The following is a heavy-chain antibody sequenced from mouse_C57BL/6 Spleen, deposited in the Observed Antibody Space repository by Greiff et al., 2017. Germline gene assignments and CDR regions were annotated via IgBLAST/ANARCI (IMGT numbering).Heavy chain of an antibody. D-gene: IGHD1-1*01. CDR2: IWRGGST. Sequence: QVQLQQSGPGLVQPSQSLSITCTVSGFSLTSYGVHWVRQSPGKGLEWLGVIWRGGSTDYNAAFMSRLSITKDNSKSQVFFKMNSLQADDTAIYYCAKRGNYGSSYGYFDGWGTGTTVTVSS. CDR3: AKRGNYGSSYGYFDG. V-gene: IGHV2-5*01. J-gene: IGHJ1*03. CDR1: GFSLTSYG.